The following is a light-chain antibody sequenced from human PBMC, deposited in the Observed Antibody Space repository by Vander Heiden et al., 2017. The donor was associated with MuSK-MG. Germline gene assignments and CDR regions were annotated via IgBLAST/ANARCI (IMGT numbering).Light chain of an antibody. J-gene: IGKJ4*01. Sequence: DSQMTKSPTSLSASVGDRVTITRRASKGISNDLAWYQQKPGKVPKLLIYAASTLQSGVPSRFSGSGSGTDFTLTISSLQPEDVATYYCQKHNSSPLTFGGGTKVEIK. CDR1: KGISND. CDR2: AAS. CDR3: QKHNSSPLT. V-gene: IGKV1-27*01.